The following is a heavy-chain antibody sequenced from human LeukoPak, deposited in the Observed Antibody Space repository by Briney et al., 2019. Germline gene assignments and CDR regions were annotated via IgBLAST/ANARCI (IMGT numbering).Heavy chain of an antibody. CDR1: GFTFSSYS. D-gene: IGHD3-3*01. J-gene: IGHJ5*02. CDR3: ARQNLDYDFWTTPGWFDP. V-gene: IGHV3-21*01. Sequence: KSGGSLRLSCAASGFTFSSYSMNWVRQAPGKGLEWVSSISSSSSYIYYADSVKGRFTISRDNAKNSLYLQMNSLRAEDTAVYYCARQNLDYDFWTTPGWFDPWGQGTLVTVSS. CDR2: ISSSSSYI.